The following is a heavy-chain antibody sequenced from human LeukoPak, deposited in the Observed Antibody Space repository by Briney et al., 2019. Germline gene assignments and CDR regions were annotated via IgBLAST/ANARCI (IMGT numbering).Heavy chain of an antibody. D-gene: IGHD2-15*01. V-gene: IGHV3-66*01. Sequence: GGSLRLSCAASGFTVSSNYMSWVRQAPGKGLEWVSVIYSGGSTYYADSVKGRFTISRDNSKNTLYLQMNSLRAEDTAVYYCARYCSGGSCYSTDAFDIWGQGTMVTVSS. J-gene: IGHJ3*02. CDR1: GFTVSSNY. CDR3: ARYCSGGSCYSTDAFDI. CDR2: IYSGGST.